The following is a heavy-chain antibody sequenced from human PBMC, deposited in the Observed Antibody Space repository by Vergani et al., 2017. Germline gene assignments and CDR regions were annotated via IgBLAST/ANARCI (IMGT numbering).Heavy chain of an antibody. CDR2: IYYSGST. CDR1: GGSISSYY. Sequence: QVQLQESGPGLVKPSETLSLTCTVSGGSISSYYWSWIRQPPGKGLEWIGYIYYSGSTNYNPSLKSRVTISVDTSKNQFSLKLSSVTAADTAVYYCARYGDYVYYFDYWGQGTLVTVSS. V-gene: IGHV4-59*01. CDR3: ARYGDYVYYFDY. J-gene: IGHJ4*02. D-gene: IGHD4-17*01.